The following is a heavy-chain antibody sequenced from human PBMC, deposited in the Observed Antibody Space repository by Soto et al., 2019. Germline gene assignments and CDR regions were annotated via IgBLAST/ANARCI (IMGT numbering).Heavy chain of an antibody. V-gene: IGHV4-30-4*01. J-gene: IGHJ6*02. Sequence: SETLSLTCTVSCGSIISGDYYWSWVRQPPGKGLEWIGNIYYSGSTYYNASLKSRVIISVDTSKNQFSLNVTSVTAADTAVYFCARCYDFWGGSDAYGMDVWGQGTTVTVSS. CDR1: CGSIISGDYY. D-gene: IGHD3-3*01. CDR2: IYYSGST. CDR3: ARCYDFWGGSDAYGMDV.